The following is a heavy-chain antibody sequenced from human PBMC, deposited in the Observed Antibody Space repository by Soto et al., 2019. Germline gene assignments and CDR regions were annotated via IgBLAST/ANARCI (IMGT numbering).Heavy chain of an antibody. V-gene: IGHV3-23*01. J-gene: IGHJ4*02. CDR3: AKRRGAGGNFDY. CDR1: GFTFSSYA. CDR2: VSIGGST. Sequence: DVQLLESGGGLVQPEGSLRLSCAASGFTFSSYAMGWVRQGPGKGLEWVAVVSIGGSTPYADSVRGRFTISRDNSKNTLPMQRTSLTAEDTAVYFCAKRRGAGGNFDYWGQGDLVTVSS. D-gene: IGHD1-26*01.